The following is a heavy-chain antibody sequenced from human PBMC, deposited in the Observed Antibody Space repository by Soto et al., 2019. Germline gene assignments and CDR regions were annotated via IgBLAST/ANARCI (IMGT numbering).Heavy chain of an antibody. D-gene: IGHD6-19*01. CDR3: AKDRWLAIISGWYNGSEFDY. CDR2: ISHDGSNK. V-gene: IGHV3-30*18. CDR1: GFTFSSYG. Sequence: QVQLVESGGGVVQPGRSLRLSCAASGFTFSSYGMHWVRQAPGKGLEWVALISHDGSNKYYADSVKGRFTISRDNSKNTLHLQMNSLRAEDTALYYCAKDRWLAIISGWYNGSEFDYWGQGALVTVSS. J-gene: IGHJ4*02.